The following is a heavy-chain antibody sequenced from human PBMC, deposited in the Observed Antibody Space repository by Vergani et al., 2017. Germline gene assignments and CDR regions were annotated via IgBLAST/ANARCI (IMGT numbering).Heavy chain of an antibody. CDR1: GGTFSSYA. J-gene: IGHJ4*02. CDR2: IIPIFGTS. D-gene: IGHD5-12*01. V-gene: IGHV1-69*01. CDR3: AGDLYSGYGEGSR. Sequence: QVQLVQSGAEVKKPGSSVKVSCKASGGTFSSYAISWVRQAPGQGLEWMGGIIPIFGTSNYAQKFQGRVTLTADESTSTDYMELSSLRSEDTAVYYCAGDLYSGYGEGSRWGQGTLVTVSS.